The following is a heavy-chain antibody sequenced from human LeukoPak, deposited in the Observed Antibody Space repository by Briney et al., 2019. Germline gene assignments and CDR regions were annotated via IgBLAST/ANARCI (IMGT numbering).Heavy chain of an antibody. D-gene: IGHD3-10*01. CDR2: IYYSGST. Sequence: SETLSLTCTVSGGSISSYYWSWIRQPPGKGLEWIGYIYYSGSTNYNPSLKSRVTISVDTSKNQFSLKLSSVTAADTAVYYCARGDHYYGSGSYSYYFDYWGQGTLVTVSS. J-gene: IGHJ4*02. CDR3: ARGDHYYGSGSYSYYFDY. CDR1: GGSISSYY. V-gene: IGHV4-59*12.